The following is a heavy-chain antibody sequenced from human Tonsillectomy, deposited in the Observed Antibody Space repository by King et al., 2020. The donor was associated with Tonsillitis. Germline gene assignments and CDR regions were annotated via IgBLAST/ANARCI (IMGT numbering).Heavy chain of an antibody. CDR2: IYDGGTT. CDR3: ARMAAVDNGDYFDV. J-gene: IGHJ4*02. D-gene: IGHD6-13*01. V-gene: IGHV4-59*01. Sequence: QLQESGPGLVKPSETLSLTCTVSGGSISSFHCSWIRQPPGKGLEWIGYIYDGGTTNYNPSLKSRVTISVDTSKNQFSLKLSSVTAADTAVYYCARMAAVDNGDYFDVWGQGTLVSVSS. CDR1: GGSISSFH.